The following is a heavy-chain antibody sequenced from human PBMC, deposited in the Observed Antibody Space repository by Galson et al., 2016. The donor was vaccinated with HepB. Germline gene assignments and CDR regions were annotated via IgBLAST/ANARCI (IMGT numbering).Heavy chain of an antibody. CDR3: ATHSGGTYYTYYGMDV. V-gene: IGHV1-24*01. CDR1: GYTLTELS. D-gene: IGHD1-26*01. CDR2: FDPEDVET. Sequence: SVKVSCKVSGYTLTELSMHWVRQAPGKGLEWMGGFDPEDVETIYAQKFQGRVTMTEDTSTDTAYMELSSLRSEDTAVYYCATHSGGTYYTYYGMDVWGQGTTVTCSS. J-gene: IGHJ6*02.